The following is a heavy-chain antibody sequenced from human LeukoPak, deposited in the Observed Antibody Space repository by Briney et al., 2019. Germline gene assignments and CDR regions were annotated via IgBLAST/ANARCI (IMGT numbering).Heavy chain of an antibody. V-gene: IGHV4-59*01. CDR2: IYYSGST. Sequence: PSETLSLTCTVSGGSISSYYWSWIRQPPGKGLEWIGYIYYSGSTNYNPSLKSRVTISVDTSKNQFSLKVNSVTAADTAVYYCARGRDTVSTPFDYWGQGTLVTVSS. J-gene: IGHJ4*02. CDR1: GGSISSYY. CDR3: ARGRDTVSTPFDY. D-gene: IGHD2-15*01.